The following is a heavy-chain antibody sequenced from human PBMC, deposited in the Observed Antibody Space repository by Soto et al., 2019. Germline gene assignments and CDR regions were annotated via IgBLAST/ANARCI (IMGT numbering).Heavy chain of an antibody. V-gene: IGHV3-30*03. CDR1: GFTFSTYG. CDR3: VIDHYGGTRRVGGY. Sequence: QVQLVESGGGVVQPGRSLRLSCAASGFTFSTYGMHWVRQAPGKGLEWVAVISYDGSNKYYADSVKGRFTISRDNSKNSLYLQMNSLRAEDTAVYYCVIDHYGGTRRVGGYWGQGTLVTVSS. J-gene: IGHJ4*02. CDR2: ISYDGSNK. D-gene: IGHD3-22*01.